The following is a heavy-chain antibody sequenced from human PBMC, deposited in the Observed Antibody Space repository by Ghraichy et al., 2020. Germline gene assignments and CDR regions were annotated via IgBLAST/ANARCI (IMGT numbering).Heavy chain of an antibody. D-gene: IGHD1-1*01. CDR2: IYHSGST. CDR3: ARVGGTRGADNWFDP. CDR1: GGSISSNNW. V-gene: IGHV4-4*02. Sequence: SETLSLTCAVSGGSISSNNWWSWVRQPPGKGLEWIGEIYHSGSTNYNPSLKSRVTISVDKSKNQFSLKLSSVTAADTAVYYCARVGGTRGADNWFDPWGQGTLVTVSS. J-gene: IGHJ5*02.